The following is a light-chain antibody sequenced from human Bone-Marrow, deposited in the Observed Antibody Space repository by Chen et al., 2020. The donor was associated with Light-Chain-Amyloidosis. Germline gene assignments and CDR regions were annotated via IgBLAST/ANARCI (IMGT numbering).Light chain of an antibody. CDR2: DVS. CDR3: CSYAGSYTWV. J-gene: IGLJ3*02. CDR1: SSDVGGYNY. V-gene: IGLV2-14*03. Sequence: QSALTQPASVSGSPGPSITIPCTGTSSDVGGYNYVSWYQQHPGKAPKLMIYDVSNRPSGVSNRFSGSKSGNTASLTISGLQAEDEADYYCCSYAGSYTWVFGGGTKLTVL.